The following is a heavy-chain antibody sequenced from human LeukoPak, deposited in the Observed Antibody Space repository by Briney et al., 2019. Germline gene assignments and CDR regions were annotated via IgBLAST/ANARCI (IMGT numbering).Heavy chain of an antibody. Sequence: GGSLRLSCAASGFTASSNYMSWVRQAPGKGLEWVSVIYSGGSTYYADSVKGRFTISRDNSKNTLYLQMNSLRAEDTAVYYCASLSSWYDFDYWGQGTLVTVSS. V-gene: IGHV3-53*01. CDR3: ASLSSWYDFDY. D-gene: IGHD6-13*01. CDR1: GFTASSNY. J-gene: IGHJ4*02. CDR2: IYSGGST.